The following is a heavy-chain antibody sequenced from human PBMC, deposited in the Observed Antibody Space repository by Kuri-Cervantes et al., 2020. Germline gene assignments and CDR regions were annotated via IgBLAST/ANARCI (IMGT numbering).Heavy chain of an antibody. Sequence: GESLKISCAASGFTFSSYAMHWVRQAPGKGLEWVAVISYDGSNKYYADSVKGRFTISRDNSKNTLYLQMNSLRAEDTAVYYCARGGVSGPAGNWFDPWGQGTLVTVSS. CDR2: ISYDGSNK. V-gene: IGHV3-30-3*01. D-gene: IGHD6-19*01. CDR3: ARGGVSGPAGNWFDP. J-gene: IGHJ5*02. CDR1: GFTFSSYA.